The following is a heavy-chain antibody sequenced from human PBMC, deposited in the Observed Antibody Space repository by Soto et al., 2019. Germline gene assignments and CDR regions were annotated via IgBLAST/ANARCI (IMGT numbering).Heavy chain of an antibody. V-gene: IGHV3-48*01. Sequence: GGSLRLSCAASGFTFTSYSMNWVRQAPGKGLEWVSYIRGTTHYADSVKGRFTISRDNARSSLYLQMNSLRADDTAVYYCARDDSFAFDIWGQGTMVTGSS. CDR3: ARDDSFAFDI. D-gene: IGHD2-21*01. CDR2: IRGTT. J-gene: IGHJ3*02. CDR1: GFTFTSYS.